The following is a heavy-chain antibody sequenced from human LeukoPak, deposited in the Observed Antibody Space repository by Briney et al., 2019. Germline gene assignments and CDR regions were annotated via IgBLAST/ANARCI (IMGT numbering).Heavy chain of an antibody. J-gene: IGHJ4*02. Sequence: SVKVSCKASGGTFSSYAISWVRQAPGQGLEWMGRIIPILGIANYAQKFQGRVTITADKSTSTAYMELSSLRSEDTAVYYCARGHYYGSGSYYKWYFDYWGQGTLVTVSS. D-gene: IGHD3-10*01. CDR1: GGTFSSYA. V-gene: IGHV1-69*04. CDR3: ARGHYYGSGSYYKWYFDY. CDR2: IIPILGIA.